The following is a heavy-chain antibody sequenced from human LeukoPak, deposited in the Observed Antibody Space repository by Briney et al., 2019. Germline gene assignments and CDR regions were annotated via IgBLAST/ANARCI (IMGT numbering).Heavy chain of an antibody. CDR3: TRYNNDHFDY. J-gene: IGHJ4*02. V-gene: IGHV3-33*01. Sequence: GGSLILYCAGSGFTFGGYGMHWFRQTPGKGLEWVAVIAYDVSRAFYADSVKGRFTISRDNYKNTMSVQMDDLRAEDTAVYYCTRYNNDHFDYWGQGTLVTVSS. D-gene: IGHD1-14*01. CDR2: IAYDVSRA. CDR1: GFTFGGYG.